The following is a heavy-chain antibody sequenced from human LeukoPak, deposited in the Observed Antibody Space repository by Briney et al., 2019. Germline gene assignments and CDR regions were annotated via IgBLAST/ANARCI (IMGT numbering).Heavy chain of an antibody. V-gene: IGHV3-33*01. Sequence: PGRSLRLSCAASGFTFSSYGMHWVRQAPGKGLEWVAVIWYDGSNKYYADSVKGRFTISRDNSKNTLYLQMNSLRAEDTAAYYCATPGLLGYCSSAICAPPGYWGQGTLVTVSS. CDR3: ATPGLLGYCSSAICAPPGY. J-gene: IGHJ4*02. CDR2: IWYDGSNK. D-gene: IGHD2-2*01. CDR1: GFTFSSYG.